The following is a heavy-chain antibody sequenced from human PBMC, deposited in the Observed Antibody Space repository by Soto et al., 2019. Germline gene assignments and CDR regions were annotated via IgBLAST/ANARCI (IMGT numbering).Heavy chain of an antibody. CDR2: ISSSGTGI. CDR1: GFTFSDYC. Sequence: XGSLRLSCSAAGFTFSDYCMTWIRQAPGKGLEWVSYISSSGTGIYYPDSVKGRFTISRDNAKKSLYLQMSSLRAEDTAVYYCARAYSDAFDIWGQETMVTVSS. CDR3: ARAYSDAFDI. J-gene: IGHJ3*02. V-gene: IGHV3-11*01. D-gene: IGHD2-15*01.